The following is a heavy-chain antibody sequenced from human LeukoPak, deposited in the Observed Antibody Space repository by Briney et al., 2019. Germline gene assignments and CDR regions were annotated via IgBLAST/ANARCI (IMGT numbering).Heavy chain of an antibody. J-gene: IGHJ5*02. CDR1: GFTFGDYG. CDR3: ARVSRGGITASWFDP. CDR2: IRSNTYGGST. V-gene: IGHV3-49*03. D-gene: IGHD6-13*01. Sequence: GGSLRLSCVGSGFTFGDYGVGWFRQAPGKGLQWVTSIRSNTYGGSTEYVPSVKDRFTISRDDSNSIAYLQMNSLKAEDTAIYYCARVSRGGITASWFDPWGQGTLVTVSS.